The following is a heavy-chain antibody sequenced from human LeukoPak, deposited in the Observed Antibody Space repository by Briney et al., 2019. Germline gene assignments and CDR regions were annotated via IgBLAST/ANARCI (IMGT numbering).Heavy chain of an antibody. J-gene: IGHJ5*02. CDR3: ARDLGAVAEMWWFDP. D-gene: IGHD6-19*01. V-gene: IGHV4-59*01. CDR1: GGSISSYY. CDR2: IYYSGST. Sequence: SETLSLTCTVSGGSISSYYWSWIRQPPGKGLEWIGYIYYSGSTNYNPSLKSRVTISVDTSKNQFSLKLSSVTAADTAVYYCARDLGAVAEMWWFDPWGQGTLVTVSS.